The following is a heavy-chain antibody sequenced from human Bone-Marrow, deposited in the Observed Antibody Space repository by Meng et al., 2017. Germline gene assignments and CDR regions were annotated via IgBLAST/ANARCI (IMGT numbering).Heavy chain of an antibody. V-gene: IGHV1-18*01. J-gene: IGHJ4*02. CDR2: ISAYNGNT. Sequence: ASVKVSCKASGGTFSIYVVSWVRQAPGQGLEWMGWISAYNGNTNYAQKLQGRVTMTTDTSTSTAYMELRSLRSDDTAVYYCARFGSEPYFDYWGQGTLVTVSS. D-gene: IGHD6-19*01. CDR3: ARFGSEPYFDY. CDR1: GGTFSIYV.